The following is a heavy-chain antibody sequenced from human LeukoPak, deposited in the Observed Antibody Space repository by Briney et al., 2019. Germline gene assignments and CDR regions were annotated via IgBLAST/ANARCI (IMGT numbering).Heavy chain of an antibody. CDR3: ARAPYSSGWRFDY. Sequence: GASVKVSCKASGGTFSSYAISWVRQAPGQGLEWMGRIIPILGIANHAQKFQGRVTITADKSTSTAYMELSSLRSEDTAVYYCARAPYSSGWRFDYWGQGTLVTVSS. D-gene: IGHD6-19*01. V-gene: IGHV1-69*04. CDR1: GGTFSSYA. J-gene: IGHJ4*02. CDR2: IIPILGIA.